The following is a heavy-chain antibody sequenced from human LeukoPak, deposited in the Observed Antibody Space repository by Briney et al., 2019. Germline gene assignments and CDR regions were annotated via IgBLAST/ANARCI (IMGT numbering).Heavy chain of an antibody. V-gene: IGHV3-21*04. Sequence: PGGSLRLSCAASGFTFSSYSVNWVRQAPGKGLEWVSSISSSTTYIYYADSVKGRFTISRDNAKNSLYLQMNSLRAEDTAVYYCAKNAATVTKGYYYYYMDVWGKGTTVTVSS. CDR2: ISSSTTYI. J-gene: IGHJ6*03. CDR3: AKNAATVTKGYYYYYMDV. CDR1: GFTFSSYS. D-gene: IGHD4-11*01.